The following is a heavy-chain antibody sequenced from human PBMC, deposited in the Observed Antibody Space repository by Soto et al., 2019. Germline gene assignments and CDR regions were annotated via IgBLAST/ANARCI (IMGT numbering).Heavy chain of an antibody. CDR1: GGSISSSSYY. V-gene: IGHV4-39*01. Sequence: QLQLQESGPGLVKPSETLSLTCTVSGGSISSSSYYWGWIRQPPGKGLEWIGSIYYSGSTYYNPSPKSRVTISVDTSKNQFSLKLSSVTAADTAVYYCALGGSGSPNWFDPWGQGTLVTVSS. CDR2: IYYSGST. J-gene: IGHJ5*02. D-gene: IGHD3-10*01. CDR3: ALGGSGSPNWFDP.